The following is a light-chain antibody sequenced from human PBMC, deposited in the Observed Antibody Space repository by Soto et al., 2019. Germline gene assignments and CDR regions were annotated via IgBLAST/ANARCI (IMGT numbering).Light chain of an antibody. Sequence: DIVLTQSPLSLPVTPGEPASISCRSSQSLLHSNGYNYLDWYLQKPGQSPQLLIYLGSNRASGVPDRFSGSGSGTDFTLKISRVEADDIGVYYCMQALQSWTFGQGTKVEI. CDR2: LGS. V-gene: IGKV2-28*01. CDR1: QSLLHSNGYNY. CDR3: MQALQSWT. J-gene: IGKJ1*01.